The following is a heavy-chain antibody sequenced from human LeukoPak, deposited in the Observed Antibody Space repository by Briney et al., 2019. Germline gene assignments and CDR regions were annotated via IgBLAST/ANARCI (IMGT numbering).Heavy chain of an antibody. CDR3: ARDIGYCSSTSCYTFDY. CDR2: ISAYNGNT. V-gene: IGHV1-18*01. D-gene: IGHD2-2*02. CDR1: NSTFTSYG. Sequence: GASVKVSCKASNSTFTSYGITWVRQAPGQGLEWMGWISAYNGNTNYAQKLQGRVTMTTDTSTSTAYMELRSLRSDDTAVYYCARDIGYCSSTSCYTFDYWGQGTLVTVSS. J-gene: IGHJ4*02.